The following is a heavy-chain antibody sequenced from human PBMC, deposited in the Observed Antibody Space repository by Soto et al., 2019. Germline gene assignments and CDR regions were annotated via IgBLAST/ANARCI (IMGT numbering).Heavy chain of an antibody. CDR2: INPGDSDT. D-gene: IGHD3-22*01. V-gene: IGHV5-51*01. J-gene: IGHJ5*02. Sequence: GESLKISCKGSGYTFTNRWIAWVRQMPGKGLEWMGIINPGDSDTRYSPSFQGQVAVSADKSISSAYLQWSSLKASDTAIYFCARPDSNGWYDLWGQGSLVTVSS. CDR1: GYTFTNRW. CDR3: ARPDSNGWYDL.